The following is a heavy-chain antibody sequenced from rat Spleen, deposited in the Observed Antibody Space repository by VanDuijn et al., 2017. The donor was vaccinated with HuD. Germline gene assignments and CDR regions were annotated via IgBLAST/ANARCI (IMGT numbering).Heavy chain of an antibody. CDR1: GFTFNVYW. V-gene: IGHV5-31*01. Sequence: EVQLMESGGGLVQPGKSLKLSCVASGFTFNVYWMAWIRQAPGKGLEWVASITNTGDTTYYSDSVKGRFTISRDNAKSTLYLQMDSLRSEDTATYYCTTLNYGGYGGVMDAWGQGASVTVSS. J-gene: IGHJ4*01. CDR2: ITNTGDTT. CDR3: TTLNYGGYGGVMDA. D-gene: IGHD1-11*01.